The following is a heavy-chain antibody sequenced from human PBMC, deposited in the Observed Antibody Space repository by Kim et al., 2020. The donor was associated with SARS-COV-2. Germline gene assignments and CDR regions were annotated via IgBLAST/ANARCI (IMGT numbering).Heavy chain of an antibody. Sequence: GGSLRLSCVASGFPFTTYTMNWVRQAPGKGLEWVSGISGSGRSTYYADSVKGRFTVSRDNSKNTLYLQMNSLRVEDTAVYYCAKGLRVTTSTTGGDFFNSCGQGTLVTVSS. CDR3: AKGLRVTTSTTGGDFFNS. CDR1: GFPFTTYT. V-gene: IGHV3-23*01. CDR2: ISGSGRST. D-gene: IGHD4-17*01. J-gene: IGHJ5*02.